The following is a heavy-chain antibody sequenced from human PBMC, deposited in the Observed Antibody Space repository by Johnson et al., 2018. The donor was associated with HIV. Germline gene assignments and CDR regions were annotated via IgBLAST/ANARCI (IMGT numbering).Heavy chain of an antibody. CDR3: AKDQGYNFWSGYDAFDI. CDR2: IRYDGSNK. D-gene: IGHD3-3*01. CDR1: GFSFDDYA. J-gene: IGHJ3*02. Sequence: QVQVLESGGVAVQTGGSLRLSCAASGFSFDDYAMHWVRQAPGKGLEWVAFIRYDGSNKYYADSVKGRFPISRDNSKNTLYLQMNSLRAEDTAVYYCAKDQGYNFWSGYDAFDIWGQGTMVTVSS. V-gene: IGHV3-30*02.